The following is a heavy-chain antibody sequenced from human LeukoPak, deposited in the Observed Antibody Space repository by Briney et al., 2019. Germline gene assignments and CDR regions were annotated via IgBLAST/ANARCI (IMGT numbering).Heavy chain of an antibody. V-gene: IGHV1-69*13. Sequence: ASVKVSCKASGGTFSSYAISWVRQAPGQGLEWMGGIIPIFGTANYAQKFQGRVTITADESTSTAYMELSSLRSEDTAVYYCARGISFHSLYCSSTSCPCAFDIWGQGTMVTVSS. J-gene: IGHJ3*02. D-gene: IGHD2-2*01. CDR2: IIPIFGTA. CDR3: ARGISFHSLYCSSTSCPCAFDI. CDR1: GGTFSSYA.